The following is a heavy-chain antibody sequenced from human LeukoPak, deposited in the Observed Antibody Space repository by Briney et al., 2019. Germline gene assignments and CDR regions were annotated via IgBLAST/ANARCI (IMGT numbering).Heavy chain of an antibody. Sequence: PSETLSLTCTVSGGSISTYYWSWIRQPPGKGLEWIGYISYSGSTNYNPSLKSRLTISVGTSKNQFSLKLRSVTAADTAVYYCASSVEGYYYYYMDVWGRGATVTISS. V-gene: IGHV4-59*01. CDR1: GGSISTYY. J-gene: IGHJ6*03. CDR3: ASSVEGYYYYYMDV. CDR2: ISYSGST. D-gene: IGHD3-3*01.